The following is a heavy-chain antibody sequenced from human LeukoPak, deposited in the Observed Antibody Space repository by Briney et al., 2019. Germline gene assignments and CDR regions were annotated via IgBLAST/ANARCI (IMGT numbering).Heavy chain of an antibody. D-gene: IGHD3-16*02. CDR1: GDTFTNYY. V-gene: IGHV1-46*01. Sequence: ASVKVSCKASGDTFTNYYMHWVRQAPGHGLEWMGIINPSSGSTSYAQKFQGRVTMTRDMSTSTVYMTLSSLRSEDTAVYYCAGDAVIPYSFDYWGQGTLVTVSS. J-gene: IGHJ4*02. CDR3: AGDAVIPYSFDY. CDR2: INPSSGST.